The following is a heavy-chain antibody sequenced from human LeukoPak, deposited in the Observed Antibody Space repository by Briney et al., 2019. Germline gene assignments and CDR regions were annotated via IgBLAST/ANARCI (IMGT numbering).Heavy chain of an antibody. CDR1: GGSISSGGYS. V-gene: IGHV4-30-2*01. CDR2: IYHSGST. J-gene: IGHJ6*02. Sequence: PSQTRSLTCAVSGGSISSGGYSWSWIRQPPGKGLEWIGYIYHSGSTYYNPSLKSRVTISVDRSKNQFSLKLSSVTAADTAVYYCARGPSGDSYYYYYGMDVWGQGTTVTVSS. CDR3: ARGPSGDSYYYYYGMDV. D-gene: IGHD3-10*01.